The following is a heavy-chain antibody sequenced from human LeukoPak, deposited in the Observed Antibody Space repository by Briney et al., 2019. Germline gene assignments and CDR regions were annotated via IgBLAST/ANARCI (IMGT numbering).Heavy chain of an antibody. CDR3: AKVREDGYNYPSFYFDY. D-gene: IGHD5-24*01. J-gene: IGHJ4*02. Sequence: GGSLRLSCAASGFTFSGSAMHWVRQASGKGLEWVGRIRSKANSYATAYAASVKGRFTISRDDSKNTAYLQMNSLKTEDAAVYYCAKVREDGYNYPSFYFDYWGQGTLVTVSS. CDR2: IRSKANSYAT. V-gene: IGHV3-73*01. CDR1: GFTFSGSA.